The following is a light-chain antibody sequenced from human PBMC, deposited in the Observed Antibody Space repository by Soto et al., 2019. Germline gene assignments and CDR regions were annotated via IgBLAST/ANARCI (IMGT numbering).Light chain of an antibody. V-gene: IGKV3-20*01. Sequence: EIVLTQSPGTLSLSPGERATLSCRASQSVSSSYLAWYQQKPGQAPRLLIYGAYSIATGIPDRFSGSGSGIDFALTIRRLEPEDCSVYYWQQYGSSTWTCGQGTKVEIK. CDR3: QQYGSSTWT. CDR2: GAY. J-gene: IGKJ1*01. CDR1: QSVSSSY.